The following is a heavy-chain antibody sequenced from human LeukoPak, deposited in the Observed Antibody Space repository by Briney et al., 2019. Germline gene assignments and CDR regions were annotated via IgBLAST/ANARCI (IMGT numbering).Heavy chain of an antibody. CDR1: GYTFSGNY. CDR3: AGGGGTVAPAPWVPFAY. J-gene: IGHJ4*02. D-gene: IGHD4-11*01. V-gene: IGHV1-2*02. CDR2: IDPNSGGT. Sequence: ASVKVSCKASGYTFSGNYIHWVRQAPGQGLEYMGYIDPNSGGTYYIEKFQGRVTMTRDMSINTAYVELSSLTSDDTAVYYCAGGGGTVAPAPWVPFAYWGQGTLVTVSS.